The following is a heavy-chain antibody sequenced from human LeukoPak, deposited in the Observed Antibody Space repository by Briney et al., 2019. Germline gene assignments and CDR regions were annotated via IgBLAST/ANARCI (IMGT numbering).Heavy chain of an antibody. CDR1: GFTFSNFA. J-gene: IGHJ4*02. D-gene: IGHD5-12*01. CDR2: ISGSGIST. CDR3: AKDLRGYDMDFDY. Sequence: GGSLRLSCAASGFTFSNFAMSWVRQAPGKGLKWVSSISGSGISTYYADSLKGRFTISRDNFKNTLFLQLNSLRAEDTAVYYCAKDLRGYDMDFDYWGQGTLVTVSS. V-gene: IGHV3-23*01.